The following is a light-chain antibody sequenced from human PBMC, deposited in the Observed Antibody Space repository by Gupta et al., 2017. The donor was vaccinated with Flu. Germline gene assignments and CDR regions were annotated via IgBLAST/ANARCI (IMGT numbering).Light chain of an antibody. CDR3: AAWDDSLDGVV. CDR1: SSNIGGNA. V-gene: IGLV1-44*01. J-gene: IGLJ2*01. CDR2: SNN. Sequence: QSVLTQPPSASETPGQRVTISCSGSSSNIGGNAVNWYQQLPGTAPRLLIYSNNQRPSGVPDRFSGSKSGTSASLAISGLRAADEADYYCAAWDDSLDGVVFGGGTKLTVL.